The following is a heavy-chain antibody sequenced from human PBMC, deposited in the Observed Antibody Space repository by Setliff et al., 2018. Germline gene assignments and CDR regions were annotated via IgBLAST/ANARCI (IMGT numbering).Heavy chain of an antibody. CDR3: ARDTSSDWAAWFDP. CDR2: VYYSGTA. Sequence: SETLSLTCTVSDGSLSTYYWSWIRQPPGKGLEFIGYVYYSGTANYNPSLKSRVTMSVDTSKNQFSLKLTSVTAADTAIYYCARDTSSDWAAWFDPWSQGILVTVSS. V-gene: IGHV4-59*12. J-gene: IGHJ5*02. CDR1: DGSLSTYY. D-gene: IGHD3-22*01.